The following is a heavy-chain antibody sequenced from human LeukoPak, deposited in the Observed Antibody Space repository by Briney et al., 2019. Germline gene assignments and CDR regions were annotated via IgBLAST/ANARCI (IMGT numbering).Heavy chain of an antibody. Sequence: GGSLRLSCVASGITFSDNWMSWVRQAPGKGLEWVASVRKDGSYRDYVDSVKGRFTISRDNAKNSLYLQMNSLRGEDTALYYCAKAKGRYYHYAMDVWGQGTTVTVSS. CDR2: VRKDGSYR. D-gene: IGHD3-10*01. J-gene: IGHJ6*02. V-gene: IGHV3-7*03. CDR1: GITFSDNW. CDR3: AKAKGRYYHYAMDV.